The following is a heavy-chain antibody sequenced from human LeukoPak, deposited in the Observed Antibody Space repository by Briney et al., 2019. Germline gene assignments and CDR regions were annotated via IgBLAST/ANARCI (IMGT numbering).Heavy chain of an antibody. CDR3: ARDQWDIVVVPAAITGRGSWFDP. J-gene: IGHJ5*02. Sequence: PSETLSLTCTVSGGSISSYYWSWIRQPAGKGLAWIGRIYTSGSTNYNPSLKSRVTMSVDTSKNQSSLKLSSVTAADTAVYYCARDQWDIVVVPAAITGRGSWFDPWGQGILVTVSS. V-gene: IGHV4-4*07. CDR1: GGSISSYY. D-gene: IGHD2-2*02. CDR2: IYTSGST.